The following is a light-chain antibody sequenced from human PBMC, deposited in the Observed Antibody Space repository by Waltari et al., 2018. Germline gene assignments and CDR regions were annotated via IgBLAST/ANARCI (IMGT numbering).Light chain of an antibody. CDR1: QSLLHSNGYNY. J-gene: IGKJ5*01. CDR2: LGS. V-gene: IGKV2-28*01. CDR3: MGALQTAT. Sequence: EIVMTQSPLSPSVTPGEPASISCRSSQSLLHSNGYNYLDWYVQKPGQSPQVLIYLGSDRASGVPDRFSSSGSGTDFTLRISRVEAEDVGIYYCMGALQTATFGPGTRLDIK.